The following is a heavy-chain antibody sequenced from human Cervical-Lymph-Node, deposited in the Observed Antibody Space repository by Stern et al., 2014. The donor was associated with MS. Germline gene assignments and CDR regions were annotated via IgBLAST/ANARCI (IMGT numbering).Heavy chain of an antibody. CDR1: GFSITTPGVA. Sequence: QVTLKESGPSLVKPTQTLTLTCTFSGFSITTPGVAVGWLRQPPGKALQWLGLLYWDDDDRYNPSLGNRLTISKDSSKSQVVLRMTHMDPVDTATYYCAHSQGSTTGYFSGMDVWGPGTTVIVSS. CDR3: AHSQGSTTGYFSGMDV. CDR2: LYWDDDD. D-gene: IGHD3-22*01. J-gene: IGHJ6*02. V-gene: IGHV2-5*02.